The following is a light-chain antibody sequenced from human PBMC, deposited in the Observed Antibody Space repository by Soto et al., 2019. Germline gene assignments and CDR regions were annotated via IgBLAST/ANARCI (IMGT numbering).Light chain of an antibody. CDR1: QSVRDNY. V-gene: IGKV3-20*01. Sequence: EIVLTQSPGTLSLSPGERGTLSCRASQSVRDNYFAWYQQKPGQAPSLLIYDTSRRATGVSDRFTGSGSGTDFALTISRVEAEDFAMYFCQQYGDSPGTFGQGTKVEIK. CDR3: QQYGDSPGT. J-gene: IGKJ1*01. CDR2: DTS.